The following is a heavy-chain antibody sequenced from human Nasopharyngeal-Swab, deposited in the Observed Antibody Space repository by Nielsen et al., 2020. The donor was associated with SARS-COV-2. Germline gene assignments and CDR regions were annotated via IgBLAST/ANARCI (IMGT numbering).Heavy chain of an antibody. J-gene: IGHJ4*02. D-gene: IGHD5-24*01. Sequence: GASLQISCAASGFTFSSYGMHWVRQAPGKGLEWVAVISYDGSNKYYADSVKGRFTISRDNSKNTLYLQMNSLRAEDTAVYYCAKAWLPTYWGQGTLVTVSS. CDR2: ISYDGSNK. CDR3: AKAWLPTY. CDR1: GFTFSSYG. V-gene: IGHV3-30*18.